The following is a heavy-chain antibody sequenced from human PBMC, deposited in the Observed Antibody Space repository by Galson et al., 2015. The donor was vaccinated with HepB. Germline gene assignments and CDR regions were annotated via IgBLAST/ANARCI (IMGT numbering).Heavy chain of an antibody. V-gene: IGHV4-34*01. D-gene: IGHD3-10*01. CDR1: GGSFSGYY. CDR2: INHSGST. Sequence: LSLTCAVYGGSFSGYYWSWIRQPPGKGLEWIGEINHSGSTNYNPSLKSRVTISVDTSKNQFSLKLSSVTAADTAVYYCAREYYGSGIDYWGQGTLVTVSS. CDR3: AREYYGSGIDY. J-gene: IGHJ4*02.